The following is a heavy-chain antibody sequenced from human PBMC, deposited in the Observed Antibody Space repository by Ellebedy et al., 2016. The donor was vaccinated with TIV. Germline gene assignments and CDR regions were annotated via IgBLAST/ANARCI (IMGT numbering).Heavy chain of an antibody. J-gene: IGHJ4*02. CDR3: ARGRVEMATIMDY. V-gene: IGHV4-34*01. Sequence: SETLSLTXAVYGGSFSGYYWSWIRQPPGKGLEWIGEINHSGSTNYNPSLKSRVTISVDTSKNQFSLKLSSVTAADTAVYYCARGRVEMATIMDYWGQGTLVTVSS. CDR1: GGSFSGYY. D-gene: IGHD5-24*01. CDR2: INHSGST.